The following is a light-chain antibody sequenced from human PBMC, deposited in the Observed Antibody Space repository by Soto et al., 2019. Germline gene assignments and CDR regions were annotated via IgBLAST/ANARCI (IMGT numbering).Light chain of an antibody. J-gene: IGKJ1*01. V-gene: IGKV3-11*01. CDR1: QSVSSY. CDR2: DAS. Sequence: EILLTQSPATLSLSPGERATLXXRASQSVSSYLAWYQQKPGQAPRXLIYDASNRATGIPARFSGSGSGTDFTLTISSLEPEDFAVYYCQQRSNWPRTFGQGTKVDIK. CDR3: QQRSNWPRT.